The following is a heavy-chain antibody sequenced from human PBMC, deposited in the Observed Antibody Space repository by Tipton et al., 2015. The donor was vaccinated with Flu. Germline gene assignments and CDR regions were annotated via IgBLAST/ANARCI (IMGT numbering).Heavy chain of an antibody. D-gene: IGHD4-17*01. J-gene: IGHJ4*02. CDR3: AREGTFDYGDYAFDT. V-gene: IGHV3-73*01. CDR1: GFILSKSA. Sequence: SLRLSCAASGFILSKSAIDWVRQAPGKGLEWIGRLRSTSNTDATEFAESVKGRVTLSRDDSQNTAFLQMRNLKSEDTAVYYCAREGTFDYGDYAFDTWGQGTLVTVSS. CDR2: LRSTSNTDAT.